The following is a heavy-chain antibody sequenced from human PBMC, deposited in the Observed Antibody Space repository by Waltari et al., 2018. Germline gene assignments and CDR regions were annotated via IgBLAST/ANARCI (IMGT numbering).Heavy chain of an antibody. CDR1: GGTFSSYA. V-gene: IGHV1-69*12. CDR2: SIPVFGTA. D-gene: IGHD2-2*01. J-gene: IGHJ6*02. Sequence: QVQLVQSGAEVKKPGSSVKVSCKASGGTFSSYAISWVRQAPGQGLEWMGGSIPVFGTANYAQKFPGRVTITADESTSTAYMEVSSLRSEDTAVYYCARLSHRPFVVVPAADYYYYGMDVWGQGTTVTVSS. CDR3: ARLSHRPFVVVPAADYYYYGMDV.